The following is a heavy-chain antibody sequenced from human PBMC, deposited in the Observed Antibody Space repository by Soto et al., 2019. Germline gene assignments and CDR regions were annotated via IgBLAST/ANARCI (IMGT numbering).Heavy chain of an antibody. D-gene: IGHD3-10*01. CDR1: GGSISSYY. Sequence: SETLSLTCTVSGGSISSYYWSWIRQPPGKGLEWIGYIYYSGSTNYNPSLKSRVTISVDTSKNQFSLKLSSVTAADTAVYYCARSGSYYYYYYGMDVWGQGTTVTVSS. V-gene: IGHV4-59*08. CDR3: ARSGSYYYYYYGMDV. J-gene: IGHJ6*02. CDR2: IYYSGST.